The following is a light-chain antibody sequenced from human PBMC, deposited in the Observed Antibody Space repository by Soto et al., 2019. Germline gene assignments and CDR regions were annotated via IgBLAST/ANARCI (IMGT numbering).Light chain of an antibody. CDR3: QHYNNWPFT. CDR2: AAS. J-gene: IGKJ3*01. V-gene: IGKV3-15*01. CDR1: QAVNSN. Sequence: EIVMTQSPATLSVSPRERATLSCRASQAVNSNLAWYQQKPGQAPRLLIYAASTRAAGIPDRFSGSGSGTGFTLTITSLQSEDFAVYYCQHYNNWPFTFGPGTKGIS.